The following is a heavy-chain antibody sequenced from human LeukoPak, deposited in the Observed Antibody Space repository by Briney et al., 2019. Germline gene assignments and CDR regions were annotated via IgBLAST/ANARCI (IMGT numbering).Heavy chain of an antibody. Sequence: SVKVSCKASGGTFSAYAISWVRQAPGQGLEWMGGIIPIFRTANYAQKFQGRVTITADESTSTAYMELSSLRSEDTAVYYCARSAGGVTISGVIPQFDYYYYYYMDVWGKGTTVTVSS. CDR2: IIPIFRTA. D-gene: IGHD3-3*01. J-gene: IGHJ6*03. CDR1: GGTFSAYA. CDR3: ARSAGGVTISGVIPQFDYYYYYYMDV. V-gene: IGHV1-69*01.